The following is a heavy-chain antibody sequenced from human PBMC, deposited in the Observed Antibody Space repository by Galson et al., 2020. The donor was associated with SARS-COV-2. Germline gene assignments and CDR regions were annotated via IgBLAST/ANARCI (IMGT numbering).Heavy chain of an antibody. CDR2: IYTSGST. CDR1: GGSISSGSYY. CDR3: VRFGSGSYGLD. Sequence: SETLSLTCTVSGGSISSGSYYWSWIRQPAGKGLEWLGRIYTSGSTNYNPSLKSRVTISVDTSKNQFSLNLRSVTAADTAVYSCVRFGSGSYGLDWGQGTLVTVSS. V-gene: IGHV4-61*02. J-gene: IGHJ4*02. D-gene: IGHD3-10*01.